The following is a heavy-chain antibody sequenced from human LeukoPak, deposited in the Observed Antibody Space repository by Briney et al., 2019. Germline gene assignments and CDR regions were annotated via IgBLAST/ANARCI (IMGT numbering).Heavy chain of an antibody. CDR1: GFTFSSYG. Sequence: PGGSLRLSCAASGFTFSSYGMHWVRQAPGKGLEWVAFIRYDGSNKYYADSVKGRFTISRDNSKNTLYLQMNSLRAEDTAVYYCAREDYDYVWGSYPPDYGGQGTRVTVS. V-gene: IGHV3-30*02. CDR3: AREDYDYVWGSYPPDY. CDR2: IRYDGSNK. J-gene: IGHJ4*02. D-gene: IGHD3-16*01.